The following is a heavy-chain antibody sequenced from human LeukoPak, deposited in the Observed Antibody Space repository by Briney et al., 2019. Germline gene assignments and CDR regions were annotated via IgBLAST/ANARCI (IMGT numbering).Heavy chain of an antibody. D-gene: IGHD3/OR15-3a*01. CDR2: ISSRSTYI. CDR1: GFTINNYA. V-gene: IGHV3-21*01. Sequence: GGSLRLSCAASGFTINNYAMNWVRQAPRKWLEWVSSISSRSTYIYYADSVKGRFTISRDNAKNSLFLQMNSLRAEDTAVYYCVRDKGLGWFDPWGQGTLVTVSS. J-gene: IGHJ5*02. CDR3: VRDKGLGWFDP.